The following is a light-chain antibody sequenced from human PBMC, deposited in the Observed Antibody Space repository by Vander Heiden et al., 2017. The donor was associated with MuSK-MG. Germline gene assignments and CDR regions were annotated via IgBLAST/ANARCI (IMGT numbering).Light chain of an antibody. CDR1: QAVSNS. CDR3: RQDDKTPLT. CDR2: AAS. Sequence: DIQMTQSPSSLSASIGDRVTITCRASQAVSNSLAWYQQKPGKAPKLLLSAASRLETAVPSRFSGSKSGTDFTLTITSLQPEDFATYYCRQDDKTPLTFGQGTRLDIK. V-gene: IGKV1-NL1*01. J-gene: IGKJ5*01.